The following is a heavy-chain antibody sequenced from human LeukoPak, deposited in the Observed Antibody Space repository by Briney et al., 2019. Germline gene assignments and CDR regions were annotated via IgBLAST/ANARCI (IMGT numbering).Heavy chain of an antibody. D-gene: IGHD6-13*01. Sequence: GGSLRLSCMVSGFTLSSYEMSWIRQAPGKVLEWVSSIEYGESTTHYADSVRGRFTISRDNYKNTLYLQLTSLSDDDTAVYFCAKDLAAAGQYYYYMDVWGKGTTVTVSS. CDR2: IEYGESTT. CDR3: AKDLAAAGQYYYYMDV. CDR1: GFTLSSYE. J-gene: IGHJ6*03. V-gene: IGHV3-23*01.